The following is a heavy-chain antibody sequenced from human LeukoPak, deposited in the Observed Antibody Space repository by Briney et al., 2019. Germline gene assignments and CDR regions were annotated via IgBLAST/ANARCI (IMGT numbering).Heavy chain of an antibody. V-gene: IGHV4-34*01. CDR2: INHSGST. Sequence: SETLSLTCAVYGGSFSGYYWSWIRQPPGKGLEWVGEINHSGSTNYNPSLKRRVTISVETSKNQIFLKLSSVTAADTAVYYCARGAKYYYDSSGYYSLYPFDYWGQGTLVTVSS. D-gene: IGHD3-22*01. CDR3: ARGAKYYYDSSGYYSLYPFDY. J-gene: IGHJ4*02. CDR1: GGSFSGYY.